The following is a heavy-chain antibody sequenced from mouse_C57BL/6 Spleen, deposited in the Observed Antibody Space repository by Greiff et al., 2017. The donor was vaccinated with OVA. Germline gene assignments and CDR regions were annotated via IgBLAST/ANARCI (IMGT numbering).Heavy chain of an antibody. J-gene: IGHJ2*01. CDR1: GYTFTDYY. V-gene: IGHV1-76*01. CDR2: IYPGSGNT. CDR3: ARNSPFDY. Sequence: QVQLQQSGAELVRPGASVKLSCKASGYTFTDYYINWVKQRPGQGLEWIARIYPGSGNTYYNEKFKGKATLTAEKSSSTAYMQLSSLTSEDSAVYFCARNSPFDYWGQGTTLTVSS.